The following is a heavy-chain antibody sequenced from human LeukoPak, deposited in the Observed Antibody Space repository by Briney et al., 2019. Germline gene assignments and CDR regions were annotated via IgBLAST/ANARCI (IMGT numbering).Heavy chain of an antibody. V-gene: IGHV3-7*01. CDR3: ARGEGDSGWYPGDY. CDR2: IKQDGSEK. J-gene: IGHJ4*02. Sequence: GGSLRLSCAAPGFTFASYWMSWVRQAPGKGLEWVANIKQDGSEKYYVDSVKGRFTISRDNAKNSLYLQMNSLRVEDTAVYYCARGEGDSGWYPGDYWGQGTLVTVSS. CDR1: GFTFASYW. D-gene: IGHD6-19*01.